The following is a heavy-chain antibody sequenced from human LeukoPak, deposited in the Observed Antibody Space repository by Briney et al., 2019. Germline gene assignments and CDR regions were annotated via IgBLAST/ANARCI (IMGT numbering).Heavy chain of an antibody. V-gene: IGHV4-34*01. Sequence: SETLSLTCAVYGGSFSGYYWSWIRQPPGKGLEWIGEINHSGSTNYNPSLKSRVTISVDTSKNQSSLKLSSVTAADTAVYYCARDKLEGFDPWGQGTLVTVSS. J-gene: IGHJ5*02. CDR1: GGSFSGYY. D-gene: IGHD6-13*01. CDR3: ARDKLEGFDP. CDR2: INHSGST.